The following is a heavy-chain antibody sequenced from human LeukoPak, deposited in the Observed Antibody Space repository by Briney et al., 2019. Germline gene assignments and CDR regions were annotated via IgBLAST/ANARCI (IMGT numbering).Heavy chain of an antibody. CDR3: ARDWSEYSSSSYFQH. D-gene: IGHD6-6*01. Sequence: GGSLRLSCAASGFTFSSYAMHWVRQAPGKGLEWVAVISYDGSNKYYADSVKGRFTISRDNSKNTLYLQMNSLRAEDTAVYYCARDWSEYSSSSYFQHWGQGTLVTVSS. CDR2: ISYDGSNK. V-gene: IGHV3-30*04. J-gene: IGHJ1*01. CDR1: GFTFSSYA.